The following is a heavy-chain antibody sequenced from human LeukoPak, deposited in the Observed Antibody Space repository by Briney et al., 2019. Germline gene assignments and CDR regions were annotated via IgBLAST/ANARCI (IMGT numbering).Heavy chain of an antibody. Sequence: ASVKVSCKTSGYTFSSYTITWVRQAPGQGLQWMGWINTNTGNPTYAQGFTGRYVFSLDTSVSTAYLQISGLTADDTAVYFCGRDPRLGIRGYTYGYIEYWGQGTLVTVSS. J-gene: IGHJ4*02. V-gene: IGHV7-4-1*02. CDR2: INTNTGNP. D-gene: IGHD5-18*01. CDR3: GRDPRLGIRGYTYGYIEY. CDR1: GYTFSSYT.